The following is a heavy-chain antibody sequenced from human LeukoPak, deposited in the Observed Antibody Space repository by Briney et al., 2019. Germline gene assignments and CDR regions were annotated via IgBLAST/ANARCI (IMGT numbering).Heavy chain of an antibody. J-gene: IGHJ6*02. CDR2: ISYDGSNK. CDR1: GFTFSSYG. Sequence: PGGSLRLSCAASGFTFSSYGMHWVRQAPGKGLEWVAVISYDGSNKYYADSVKGRFTISRDNSKNTLYLQMNSLRAEDTAVYYCAKDREVTGYYYYCGMDVWGQGTTVTVSS. V-gene: IGHV3-30*18. D-gene: IGHD2-21*02. CDR3: AKDREVTGYYYYCGMDV.